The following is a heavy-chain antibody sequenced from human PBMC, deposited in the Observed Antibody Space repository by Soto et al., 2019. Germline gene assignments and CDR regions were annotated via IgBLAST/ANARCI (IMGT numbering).Heavy chain of an antibody. CDR3: AKLLRARTGNYYDSSGYPEFDP. J-gene: IGHJ5*02. Sequence: QVQLVESGGGVVQPGRSLRLSCAASGFTFSSYGMHWVRQAPGKGLEWVAVISYDGSNKYYADSVKGRFTISRDNSKNTLSLQMNRLRAEDAAVYYCAKLLRARTGNYYDSSGYPEFDPWGQGTLVTVSS. CDR1: GFTFSSYG. D-gene: IGHD3-22*01. V-gene: IGHV3-30*18. CDR2: ISYDGSNK.